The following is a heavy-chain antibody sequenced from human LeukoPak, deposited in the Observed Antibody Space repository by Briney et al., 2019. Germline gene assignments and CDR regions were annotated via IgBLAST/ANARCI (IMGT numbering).Heavy chain of an antibody. CDR3: ARWSLYDYVWGSYRFNWFDP. CDR1: GFTFSSYW. J-gene: IGHJ5*02. Sequence: AGGSLRLSCAASGFTFSSYWMSWVRQAPGKGLEWVANIKQDGSEKYYVGSVKGRFTISRDNAKNSLYLQMNSLRAEDTAVYYCARWSLYDYVWGSYRFNWFDPWGQGTLVTVSS. CDR2: IKQDGSEK. V-gene: IGHV3-7*01. D-gene: IGHD3-16*02.